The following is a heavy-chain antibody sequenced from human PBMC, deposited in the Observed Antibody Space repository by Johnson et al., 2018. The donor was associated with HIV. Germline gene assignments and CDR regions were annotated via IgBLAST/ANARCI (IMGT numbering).Heavy chain of an antibody. CDR1: GFKFDDNY. CDR3: AKNSAAFDI. D-gene: IGHD2/OR15-2a*01. V-gene: IGHV3-11*04. CDR2: ISSSGGTT. J-gene: IGHJ3*02. Sequence: QVQLVESGGALVKPGGSLRLSCAASGFKFDDNYMAWIRQSPGKGLEWVSYISSSGGTTHNADSVKGRFAISRDNSKNILYLQMNSLRVEDTAVYYCAKNSAAFDIWGQGTMVTVSS.